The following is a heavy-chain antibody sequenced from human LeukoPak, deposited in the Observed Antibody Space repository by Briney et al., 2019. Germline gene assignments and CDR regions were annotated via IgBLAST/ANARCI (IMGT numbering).Heavy chain of an antibody. J-gene: IGHJ5*02. D-gene: IGHD2-2*01. Sequence: SETLSPTYTVSGGSISSSSYYWGWIRQPPGKGLEWIGSIYYSGSTYYNPSLKSRVTISVDTSKNQFSLKLSSVTAADTAVYYCARYQLLDFADPWGQGTLVTVSS. CDR2: IYYSGST. V-gene: IGHV4-39*01. CDR3: ARYQLLDFADP. CDR1: GGSISSSSYY.